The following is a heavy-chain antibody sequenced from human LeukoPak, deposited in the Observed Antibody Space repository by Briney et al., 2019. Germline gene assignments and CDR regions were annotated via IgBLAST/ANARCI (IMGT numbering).Heavy chain of an antibody. CDR3: ARDAAYYYGSGSYRNGIDY. CDR1: GFTFSSYS. D-gene: IGHD3-10*01. Sequence: GSLRLSCAASGFTFSSYSMNWVRQAPGKGLEWIANIYYSGNTYYNPSLKSRVTISVDTSKNQFSLKLSSVTAADTAVYYCARDAAYYYGSGSYRNGIDYWGQGSLVTVSS. V-gene: IGHV4-59*12. CDR2: IYYSGNT. J-gene: IGHJ4*02.